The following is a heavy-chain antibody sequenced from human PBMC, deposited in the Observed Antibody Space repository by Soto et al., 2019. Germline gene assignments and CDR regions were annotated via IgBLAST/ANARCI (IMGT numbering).Heavy chain of an antibody. Sequence: ESGGGLVKPGGSLRLSCAASGFTFRSFTMNWVRQAPGKGLEWVSTISSNSAYICYTDALRGRFTISRDNAKNSLHLQMNSLRAEDTAVYYCPRDASRDSSARGWFDPWGPGTLVTVSS. D-gene: IGHD6-13*01. J-gene: IGHJ5*02. CDR2: ISSNSAYI. CDR1: GFTFRSFT. CDR3: PRDASRDSSARGWFDP. V-gene: IGHV3-21*01.